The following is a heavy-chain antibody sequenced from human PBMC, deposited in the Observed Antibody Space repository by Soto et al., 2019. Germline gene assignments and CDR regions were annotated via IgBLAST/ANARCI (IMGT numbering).Heavy chain of an antibody. J-gene: IGHJ3*02. CDR1: GGSFSSGGYY. D-gene: IGHD3-3*01. Sequence: QVQLQESGPGLIKPSQTLSLTCTVSGGSFSSGGYYWSWIRRHPGKGLEWIAYMFYSGTTYYNPSLKSRVTLSMDTSKNQFSLKLRSLTAADTAVYYCARATIFGVVYDVFDIWGQGTLVTVSS. CDR2: MFYSGTT. CDR3: ARATIFGVVYDVFDI. V-gene: IGHV4-31*03.